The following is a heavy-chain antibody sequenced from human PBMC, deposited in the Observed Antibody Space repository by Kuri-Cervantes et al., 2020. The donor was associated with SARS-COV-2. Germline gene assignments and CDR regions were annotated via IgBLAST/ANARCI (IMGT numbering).Heavy chain of an antibody. CDR3: ARRHSSSSSWYYFDY. Sequence: SETLSLTCTVSGGSISSSSYYWGWIRQPPGKGLEWIGSIYYSGSTYYNPSLKSRVTISVDTSKNQFSLKLSSVTAADTAVYYCARRHSSSSSWYYFDYWGQGTLVTVSS. J-gene: IGHJ4*02. V-gene: IGHV4-39*01. D-gene: IGHD6-13*01. CDR1: GGSISSSSYY. CDR2: IYYSGST.